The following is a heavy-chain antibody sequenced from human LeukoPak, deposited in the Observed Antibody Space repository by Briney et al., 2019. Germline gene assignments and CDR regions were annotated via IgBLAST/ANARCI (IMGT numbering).Heavy chain of an antibody. CDR3: AKDRITVFGVVPDV. J-gene: IGHJ6*04. D-gene: IGHD3-3*01. CDR2: ISGSGGST. Sequence: PGGSLRLSCAASGLTFSSYAMSWVRQAPGKGLEWVSAISGSGGSTYYADPVKGRFTISRDNSKNTLYVQMNSLRAEDTAVYYCAKDRITVFGVVPDVWGKGTTVIVSS. V-gene: IGHV3-23*01. CDR1: GLTFSSYA.